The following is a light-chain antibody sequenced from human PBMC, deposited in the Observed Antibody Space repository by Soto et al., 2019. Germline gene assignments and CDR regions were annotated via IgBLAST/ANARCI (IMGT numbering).Light chain of an antibody. CDR2: DDS. V-gene: IGLV3-21*02. J-gene: IGLJ1*01. CDR3: AAWDDSLNGPV. CDR1: NIGGKS. Sequence: SYELTQPPSVSVAPGQTARITCGGNNIGGKSVHWYQQKPGQAPVLVVYDDSDRPSGVPDRFSGSKSGTSASLANSGLQSEDEADYYCAAWDDSLNGPVFGTGTKVTV.